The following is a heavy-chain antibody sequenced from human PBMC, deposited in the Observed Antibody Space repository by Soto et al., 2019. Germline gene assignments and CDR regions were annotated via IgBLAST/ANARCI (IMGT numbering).Heavy chain of an antibody. V-gene: IGHV3-23*01. CDR2: ISGSGGST. J-gene: IGHJ4*02. CDR3: ANEDYDSSGYYAQPDVRSYDY. D-gene: IGHD3-22*01. Sequence: GGSLRLSCAASGFTFSSYAMSWVRQAPGKGLEWVSAISGSGGSTYYADSVKGRFTISRDNSKNTLYLQMNSLRAEDTAVYYCANEDYDSSGYYAQPDVRSYDYWGQGTLVTVSS. CDR1: GFTFSSYA.